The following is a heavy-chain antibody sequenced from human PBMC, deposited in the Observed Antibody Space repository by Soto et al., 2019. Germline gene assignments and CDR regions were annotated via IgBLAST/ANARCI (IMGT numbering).Heavy chain of an antibody. J-gene: IGHJ4*02. V-gene: IGHV1-46*01. CDR2: INPSGGST. D-gene: IGHD3-16*01. CDR3: ARSLGAPPHVFDY. Sequence: ASVKVSCMASVYTFTRYYMHWVRQAPGQGLEWMGIINPSGGSTSYAQKFQGRVTMTRDTSTSTVYMELSNLRSEDTAVYYCARSLGAPPHVFDYWGQGTLVTVSS. CDR1: VYTFTRYY.